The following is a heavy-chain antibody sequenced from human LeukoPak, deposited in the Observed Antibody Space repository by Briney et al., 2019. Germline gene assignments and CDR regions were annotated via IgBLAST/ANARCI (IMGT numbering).Heavy chain of an antibody. CDR1: GASISSSSSY. J-gene: IGHJ4*02. V-gene: IGHV4-61*05. CDR2: IYYSGST. D-gene: IGHD6-13*01. CDR3: ARVTGYMTEDYFDY. Sequence: PSETLSLTCSVSGASISSSSSYWGWIRQPPGKGLEWIGYIYYSGSTNYNPSLKSRVTISVDTSKNQFSLRLSSVTAADTAVYYCARVTGYMTEDYFDYWGQGTLITVSS.